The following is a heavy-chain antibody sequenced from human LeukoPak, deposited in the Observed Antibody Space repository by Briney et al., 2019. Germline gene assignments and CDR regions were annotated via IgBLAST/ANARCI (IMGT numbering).Heavy chain of an antibody. CDR2: SYWNDDK. CDR3: AHSEGSGLGGYFDY. CDR1: GFSLSTSGVG. J-gene: IGHJ4*02. D-gene: IGHD2-15*01. V-gene: IGHV2-5*01. Sequence: ESGPTLVKPTQTLTLTCTFSGFSLSTSGVGVGWIRQPPGKALEWLALSYWNDDKRYSPSLKSRLTITKDTSKNQVVLTMTNMDPVDTATYYCAHSEGSGLGGYFDYWGQGTLVTVSS.